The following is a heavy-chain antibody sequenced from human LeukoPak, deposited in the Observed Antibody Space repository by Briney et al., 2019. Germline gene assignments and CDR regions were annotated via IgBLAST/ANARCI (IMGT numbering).Heavy chain of an antibody. CDR3: ARAYGSGSSYHPDY. J-gene: IGHJ4*02. CDR1: GYTFTAYY. Sequence: ASVKVSCKASGYTFTAYYMHWVRQAPGQGLEWMGWINPNSGGTNSSQKFQDRVTLTRDTSISTAYMELSSLRSDDTAVYYCARAYGSGSSYHPDYWGQGTLVTVPS. CDR2: INPNSGGT. D-gene: IGHD3-10*01. V-gene: IGHV1-2*02.